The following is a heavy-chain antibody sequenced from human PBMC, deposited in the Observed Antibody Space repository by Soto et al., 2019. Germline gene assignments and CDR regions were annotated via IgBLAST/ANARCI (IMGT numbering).Heavy chain of an antibody. V-gene: IGHV4-34*01. Sequence: PSETLSLTCDVYGGFFSRSYWNCLLQPLGTGLEWIEVINHLGSTNSNPSLESRVTISLDTSKTQFSLKLTSVTAADTAVYYCARGEGRLVGTWFDPWGQGTLVT. J-gene: IGHJ5*02. CDR3: ARGEGRLVGTWFDP. CDR1: GGFFSRSY. CDR2: INHLGST. D-gene: IGHD5-12*01.